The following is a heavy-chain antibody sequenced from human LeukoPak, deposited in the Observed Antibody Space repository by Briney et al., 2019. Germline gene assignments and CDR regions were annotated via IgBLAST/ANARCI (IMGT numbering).Heavy chain of an antibody. CDR2: ISYDGTNK. D-gene: IGHD3-10*01. J-gene: IGHJ5*02. CDR3: ARARGYYDSGSSNWFDP. V-gene: IGHV3-30*04. CDR1: GFTLSSYA. Sequence: GGSLRLSCATSGFTLSSYAMHWVRQAPGKGLEWVAVISYDGTNKYYADSVKGRFTISRDNSKNTLYLQMHSLRAEDTAVYYCARARGYYDSGSSNWFDPWGQGTLVTVSS.